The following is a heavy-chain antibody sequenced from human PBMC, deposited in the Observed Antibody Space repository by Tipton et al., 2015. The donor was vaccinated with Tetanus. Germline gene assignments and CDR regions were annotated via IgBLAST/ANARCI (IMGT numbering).Heavy chain of an antibody. CDR2: IKSKTDGGTT. CDR3: PKTGIGGSGFRVGF. J-gene: IGHJ4*02. D-gene: IGHD3-9*01. CDR1: GLFFKNAW. V-gene: IGHV3-15*07. Sequence: SLRLSCATSGLFFKNAWMNWVRQAPGKGLEWVGRIKSKTDGGTTDYAARVKDRFSISRDDSKNTLFLQMNGLKTGDTDVYYCPKTGIGGSGFRVGFWGRGTLVVVSS.